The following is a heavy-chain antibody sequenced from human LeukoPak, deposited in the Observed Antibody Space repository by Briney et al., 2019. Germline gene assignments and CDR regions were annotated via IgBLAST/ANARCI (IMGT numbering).Heavy chain of an antibody. CDR3: ARDLSPQSGTIFGANYYYYYGMDV. CDR1: GGTFSSYA. D-gene: IGHD3-3*01. V-gene: IGHV1-69*04. CDR2: IIPILGIA. Sequence: SVKVSCKASGGTFSSYAISWVRQAPGQGLEWMGRIIPILGIANYAQKFQGRVTITADKSTSTAYMELSSLRSEDTAVYYCARDLSPQSGTIFGANYYYYYGMDVWGQGTTDTVSS. J-gene: IGHJ6*02.